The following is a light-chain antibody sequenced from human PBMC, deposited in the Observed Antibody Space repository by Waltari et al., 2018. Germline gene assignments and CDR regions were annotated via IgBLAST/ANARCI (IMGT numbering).Light chain of an antibody. Sequence: DSVMTQSPDSLAVSLGERATINCKSSQSVLYSSNNKNFLTWYQQRPGQPPKLLIYWASTRESGVPDRFSGSGSGTDFTLTISSLQAEDVAVYYCQQYYSTPRTFGQVTKVEIK. CDR3: QQYYSTPRT. V-gene: IGKV4-1*01. J-gene: IGKJ1*01. CDR2: WAS. CDR1: QSVLYSSNNKNF.